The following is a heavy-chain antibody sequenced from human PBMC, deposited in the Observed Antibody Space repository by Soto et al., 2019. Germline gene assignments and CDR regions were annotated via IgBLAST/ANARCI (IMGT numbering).Heavy chain of an antibody. CDR2: TYQSGSA. V-gene: IGHV4-30-2*06. CDR3: ARDYCGMDV. Sequence: ALSVNRAVSGGAISSGGFSWTWIRQSPGKGLEWIGYTYQSGSAYYNPSLKSRVTISVDRSKNQFSLNLTSVTAADTAVYHGARDYCGMDVWGEGITVPVS. J-gene: IGHJ6*02. CDR1: GGAISSGGFS.